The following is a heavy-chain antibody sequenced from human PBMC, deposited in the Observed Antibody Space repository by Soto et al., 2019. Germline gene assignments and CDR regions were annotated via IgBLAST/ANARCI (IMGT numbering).Heavy chain of an antibody. CDR3: AGWLQYPRYYYYGMDV. CDR2: IWYDGSNK. J-gene: IGHJ6*02. CDR1: GFTFSSYD. V-gene: IGHV3-33*01. D-gene: IGHD5-12*01. Sequence: QVQLVESGGGVVQPGRSLRLSCAASGFTFSSYDMHWVRQAPGKGLEWVAVIWYDGSNKYYADSVKGRFTISRDNSKNTLYLQMNSLRAEDTAVYYCAGWLQYPRYYYYGMDVWGQGTTVTVSS.